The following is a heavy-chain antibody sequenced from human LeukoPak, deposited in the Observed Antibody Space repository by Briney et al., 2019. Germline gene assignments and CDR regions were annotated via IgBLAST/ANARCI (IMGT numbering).Heavy chain of an antibody. J-gene: IGHJ4*02. V-gene: IGHV3-74*01. CDR2: INKDGSST. CDR3: ARDGAAAGTDYFDY. D-gene: IGHD6-13*01. CDR1: GFTVSSNY. Sequence: GGSLRLSCAASGFTVSSNYMSWVRHAPGKGLVWVSRINKDGSSTSYADSVKGRFTISRDNTKNTLFLQMNSLRAEDTAVYYCARDGAAAGTDYFDYWGQGTLVTVAS.